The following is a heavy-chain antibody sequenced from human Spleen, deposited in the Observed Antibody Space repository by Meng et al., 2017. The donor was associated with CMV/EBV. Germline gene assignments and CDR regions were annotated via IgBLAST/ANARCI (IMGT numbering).Heavy chain of an antibody. J-gene: IGHJ4*02. D-gene: IGHD1-7*01. Sequence: QVQMKDAGPGRVKPSWTLSLTCTVSGGSISSYYWSWIRQPPGKGLEWIGYIYYSGSTNYNPSLKSRVTISVDTSKNQFSLKLSSVTAADTAVYYCARGYNWNYWAFDYWGQGTLVTVSS. CDR2: IYYSGST. CDR3: ARGYNWNYWAFDY. V-gene: IGHV4-59*01. CDR1: GGSISSYY.